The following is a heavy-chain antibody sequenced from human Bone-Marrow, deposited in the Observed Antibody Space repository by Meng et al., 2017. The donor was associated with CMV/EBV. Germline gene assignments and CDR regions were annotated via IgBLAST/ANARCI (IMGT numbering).Heavy chain of an antibody. CDR2: ISYDGSNK. CDR3: ARTMIVV. CDR1: GFTFSSYA. V-gene: IGHV3-30-3*01. J-gene: IGHJ4*02. D-gene: IGHD3-22*01. Sequence: GGSLRLSCAASGFTFSSYAMHWVRQAPGKGLEWVAVISYDGSNKYYADSVKGRFTISRDNSKNTLYLQMNSLRAEDTAVYYCARTMIVVWGQGTLVTFSS.